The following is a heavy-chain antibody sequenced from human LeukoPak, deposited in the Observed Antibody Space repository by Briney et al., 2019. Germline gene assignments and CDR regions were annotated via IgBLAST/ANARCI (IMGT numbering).Heavy chain of an antibody. V-gene: IGHV3-21*01. CDR2: ISSSSSYI. CDR1: GFTFSSYS. J-gene: IGHJ6*03. D-gene: IGHD5-12*01. CDR3: ARASGYSGYDSPYYYYYMDV. Sequence: PGGSLRLSCAASGFTFSSYSMNWVRQAPGKGLEWVSSISSSSSYIYYADSVKGRFTISRDNAKNSLYLQMNSLRAEDTAVYYCARASGYSGYDSPYYYYYMDVWGKGTTVTVSS.